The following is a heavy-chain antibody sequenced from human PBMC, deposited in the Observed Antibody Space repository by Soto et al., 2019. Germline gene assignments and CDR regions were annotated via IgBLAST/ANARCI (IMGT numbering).Heavy chain of an antibody. V-gene: IGHV4-4*02. CDR1: GGSISSSNW. J-gene: IGHJ4*02. CDR2: IYHSGST. CDR3: ARVGVASSGWYSFDY. Sequence: SDTLCSTCAVSGGSISSSNWWSWVSQPPGKGLEWIGEIYHSGSTNYTPSLKSRVTISVDNSKNQFSLKLSSVTAADTAVYYCARVGVASSGWYSFDYWGQGTLVSVAS. D-gene: IGHD6-19*01.